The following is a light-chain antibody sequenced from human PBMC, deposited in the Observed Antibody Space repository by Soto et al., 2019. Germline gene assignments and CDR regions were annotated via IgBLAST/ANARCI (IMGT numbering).Light chain of an antibody. J-gene: IGKJ2*01. CDR3: QRSGSAPPYI. CDR1: QSLDSTY. CDR2: GAS. V-gene: IGKV3-20*01. Sequence: EVVLTQSPGTLSLSPGERATLPCRASQSLDSTYLAWYQQKPGQSPRLVIYGASRRATGIPDRFSGSGSGTDFTLTIGRLEPEDLAVYYCQRSGSAPPYIFGAGTRLDIK.